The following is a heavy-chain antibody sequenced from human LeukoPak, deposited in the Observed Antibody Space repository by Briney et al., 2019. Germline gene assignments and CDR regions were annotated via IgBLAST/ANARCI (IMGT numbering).Heavy chain of an antibody. CDR3: ARDPNYYGSGSYYNVGFFVL. CDR2: ISAYNGNT. CDR1: GSIFTTFA. D-gene: IGHD3-10*01. V-gene: IGHV1-18*01. J-gene: IGHJ4*02. Sequence: VEPSCNPSGSIFTTFAIRWGPQAAGHGLRWRGWISAYNGNTNYAQKLQGRVTMTTDTSTSTAYMELRSLRSDDTAVYYCARDPNYYGSGSYYNVGFFVLWGQGTLVTVSS.